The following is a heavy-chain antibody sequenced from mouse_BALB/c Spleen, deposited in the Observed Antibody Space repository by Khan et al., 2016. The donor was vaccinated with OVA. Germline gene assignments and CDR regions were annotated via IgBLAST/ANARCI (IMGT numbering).Heavy chain of an antibody. D-gene: IGHD3-2*02. CDR2: FYLGTDNS. Sequence: QVQLQQSGAELVRPGASVKLSCKTSGYIFPNYWIHWVKQMSGQGLEWFARFYLGTDNSYYNEILKDRATLTADKASSTAYMQLSSLKSEDSAVYFCAREEALYYFEYWGQGTTLTVSS. CDR1: GYIFPNYW. V-gene: IGHV1-76*01. J-gene: IGHJ2*01. CDR3: AREEALYYFEY.